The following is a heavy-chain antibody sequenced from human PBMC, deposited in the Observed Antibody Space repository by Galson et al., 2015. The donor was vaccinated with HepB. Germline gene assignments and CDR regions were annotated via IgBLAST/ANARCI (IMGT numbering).Heavy chain of an antibody. CDR1: GFTFSSYA. J-gene: IGHJ4*02. V-gene: IGHV3-30-3*01. D-gene: IGHD5-18*01. CDR3: ARDTAGYGYVLDY. CDR2: ISYDGSNK. Sequence: SLRLSCAASGFTFSSYAMHWVRQAPGKGLEWVAVISYDGSNKYYADSVKGRFTISRDNAKNSLYLQMNSLRAEDTAVYYCARDTAGYGYVLDYWGQGTLVTVSS.